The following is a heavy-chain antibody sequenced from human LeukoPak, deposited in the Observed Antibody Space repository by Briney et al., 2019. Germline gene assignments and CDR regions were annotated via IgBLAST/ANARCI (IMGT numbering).Heavy chain of an antibody. CDR1: GFTFDDYG. Sequence: GGSLRLSYAASGFTFDDYGMSWVRQGPGKGLEWVSGINWNGGNTGYADSVKGRFTIFRDNAKNSLYLEMDSLRAEDTALYYCARLAEAPWIQLWQLQMDYWGQGTLVTVSS. J-gene: IGHJ4*02. V-gene: IGHV3-20*03. D-gene: IGHD5-18*01. CDR2: INWNGGNT. CDR3: ARLAEAPWIQLWQLQMDY.